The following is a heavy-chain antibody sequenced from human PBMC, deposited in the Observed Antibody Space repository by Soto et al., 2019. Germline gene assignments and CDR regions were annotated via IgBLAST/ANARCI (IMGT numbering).Heavy chain of an antibody. CDR1: GFIFSSYG. D-gene: IGHD2-21*01. CDR2: IWYDGSNK. J-gene: IGHJ4*02. CDR3: ASKVS. Sequence: GSLRLSCAASGFIFSSYGMHWVRQAPGKGLEWVGVIWYDGSNKYYGGSVKGRFTISRDNSKNTLYLQMNSLRVEDTAVYYCASKVSWGQGPLVTVSS. V-gene: IGHV3-33*01.